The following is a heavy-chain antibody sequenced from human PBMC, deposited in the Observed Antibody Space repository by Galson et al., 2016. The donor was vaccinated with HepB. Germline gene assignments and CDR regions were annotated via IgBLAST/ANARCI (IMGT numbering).Heavy chain of an antibody. CDR2: IYPSDSDT. V-gene: IGHV5-51*01. J-gene: IGHJ4*02. Sequence: QSGAEVKKPGESLNISCKGSGYRFANYWIGWVRQMPGKGLEWMGVIYPSDSDTRYNPSFQGQVSISADKSAFTAYLQWSSLKASDTAVYYCAITGGGEYSHLYFNFWGQGTLGTVSS. CDR1: GYRFANYW. D-gene: IGHD5-18*01. CDR3: AITGGGEYSHLYFNF.